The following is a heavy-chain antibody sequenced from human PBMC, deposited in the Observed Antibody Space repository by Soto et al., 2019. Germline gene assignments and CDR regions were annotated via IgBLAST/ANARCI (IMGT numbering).Heavy chain of an antibody. CDR3: GRGRWGKRGYSYGSKDQNFDY. CDR2: INHSGST. J-gene: IGHJ4*02. V-gene: IGHV4-34*01. Sequence: SETLSLTCAVYGGSFSGYYWSWIRQPPGKGLEWIGEINHSGSTNYNPSLKSRVTISVDTSKNQFSLKLSSVTAADTAVYYCGRGRWGKRGYSYGSKDQNFDYWGQGTLVTVSS. CDR1: GGSFSGYY. D-gene: IGHD5-18*01.